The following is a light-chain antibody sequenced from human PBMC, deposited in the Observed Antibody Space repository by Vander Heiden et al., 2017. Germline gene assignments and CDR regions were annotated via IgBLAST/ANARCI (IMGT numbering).Light chain of an antibody. Sequence: QSVLTQPPSVSWAPGQRVTISCTGSSSNIGAGYDVHWYQQLPGPAPKLLIYVNSNRPSGVPDRFSGSKSGTSASLAITGLQAEDEADYYCQSYDSSLSGSVFGGGTKLTAL. CDR1: SSNIGAGYD. CDR2: VNS. V-gene: IGLV1-40*01. CDR3: QSYDSSLSGSV. J-gene: IGLJ2*01.